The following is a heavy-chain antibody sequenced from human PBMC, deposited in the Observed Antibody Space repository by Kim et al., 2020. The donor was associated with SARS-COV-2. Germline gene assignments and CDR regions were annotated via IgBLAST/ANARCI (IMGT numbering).Heavy chain of an antibody. D-gene: IGHD1-26*01. Sequence: SVKVSCKASGGTFSSYAISWVRQAPGQGLEWMGRIIPILGIANYAQKFQGRVTITADKSTSTAYMELSSLRSEDTAVYYCARRIVGAFDAFDIWCQGTMVTVSS. V-gene: IGHV1-69*04. CDR2: IIPILGIA. J-gene: IGHJ3*02. CDR1: GGTFSSYA. CDR3: ARRIVGAFDAFDI.